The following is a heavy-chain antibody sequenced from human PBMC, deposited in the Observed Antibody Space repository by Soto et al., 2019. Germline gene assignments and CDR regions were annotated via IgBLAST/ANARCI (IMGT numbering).Heavy chain of an antibody. CDR3: AIDNYGPLDY. J-gene: IGHJ4*02. Sequence: QVQLVQSGADVKRPGASVRVSCKPSGYPFTDLYIHWVRLAPGLGLAWRGWFDPRCGAARKTQRIQGRSTQTRDTSTSTVYMELCSLSSDDTAVDYGAIDNYGPLDYWGQGTLVTVSS. CDR2: FDPRCGAA. V-gene: IGHV1-2*02. D-gene: IGHD3-16*01. CDR1: GYPFTDLY.